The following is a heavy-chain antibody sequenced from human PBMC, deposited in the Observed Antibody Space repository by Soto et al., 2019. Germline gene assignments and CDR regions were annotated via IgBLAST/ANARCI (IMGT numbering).Heavy chain of an antibody. Sequence: PGGSLRLSCASSGFTFSSYSMNLVRQAPGKGLEWVSYISGSSTTIYYADSVKGRFTISRDNAKNSLYLQMNSLRAEDTAVYYCARDGYDSSSFGYWGQGTLVTVSS. J-gene: IGHJ4*02. V-gene: IGHV3-48*01. CDR1: GFTFSSYS. D-gene: IGHD3-22*01. CDR2: ISGSSTTI. CDR3: ARDGYDSSSFGY.